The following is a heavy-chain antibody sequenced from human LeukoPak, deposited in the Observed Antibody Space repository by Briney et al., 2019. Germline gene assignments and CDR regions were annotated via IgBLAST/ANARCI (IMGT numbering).Heavy chain of an antibody. V-gene: IGHV1-69*13. J-gene: IGHJ4*02. Sequence: GASVKVSCKASGGTFSSYAISWVRQAPGQGLEWMGGIIPIFGTASYAQKFQGRVTITADESTSTAYMELSSLRSEDTAVYYCARDRVGATDYFDYWGQGTLVTVSS. D-gene: IGHD1-26*01. CDR1: GGTFSSYA. CDR2: IIPIFGTA. CDR3: ARDRVGATDYFDY.